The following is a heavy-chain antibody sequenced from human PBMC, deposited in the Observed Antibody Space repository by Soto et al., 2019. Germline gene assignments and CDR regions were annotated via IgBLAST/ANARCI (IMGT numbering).Heavy chain of an antibody. Sequence: TGGSLRLSCAASGFTFSSYGMHWVRQAPGKGLEWVAVIWYDGSNKYYADSVKGRFTISRDNSKNTLYLQMNSLRAEDTAVYYCARGYSYGPLDYWGQGTLVTVSS. CDR3: ARGYSYGPLDY. V-gene: IGHV3-33*01. CDR2: IWYDGSNK. D-gene: IGHD5-18*01. J-gene: IGHJ4*02. CDR1: GFTFSSYG.